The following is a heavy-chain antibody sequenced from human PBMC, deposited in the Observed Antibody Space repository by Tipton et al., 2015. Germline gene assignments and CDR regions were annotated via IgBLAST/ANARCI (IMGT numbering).Heavy chain of an antibody. D-gene: IGHD6-19*01. J-gene: IGHJ4*02. CDR2: IKDNGST. V-gene: IGHV4-30-4*01. CDR3: VGQQWLVSDYFDF. Sequence: TLSLTCTVSGGSISSDNHYWSWIRQPPGKGLEWIGYIKDNGSTFYKPSLKTRVTISVDTSKNHFSLKLTSVTAADTAVYYCVGQQWLVSDYFDFWGQGTLVTVSS. CDR1: GGSISSDNHY.